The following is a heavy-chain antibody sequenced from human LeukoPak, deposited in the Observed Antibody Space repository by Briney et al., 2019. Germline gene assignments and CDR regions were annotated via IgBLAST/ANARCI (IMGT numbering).Heavy chain of an antibody. J-gene: IGHJ4*02. V-gene: IGHV1-2*02. CDR3: ASSDKRRIAAAGDY. CDR2: INPNSGGT. D-gene: IGHD6-13*01. CDR1: GYTFTGYY. Sequence: ASVKVSCKASGYTFTGYYMHWVRQAPGQGLEWMGWINPNSGGTNYAQKFQGRVTVTRDTSISTAYMELSRLRSEDTAVYYCASSDKRRIAAAGDYWGQGTLDTVSS.